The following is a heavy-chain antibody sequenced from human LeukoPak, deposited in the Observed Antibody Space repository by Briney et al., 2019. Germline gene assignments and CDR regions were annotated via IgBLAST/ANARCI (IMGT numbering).Heavy chain of an antibody. Sequence: PGGSLRLSCTASGFSFSDYYMSWIRQAPGKGLEWISYISSRSTYISDADSVKGRFTISRDNAKNLLFLQMNSLRVEDTALYYCARGGTGAFDYRGQGILVTVSS. J-gene: IGHJ4*02. CDR1: GFSFSDYY. CDR2: ISSRSTYI. V-gene: IGHV3-11*06. CDR3: ARGGTGAFDY. D-gene: IGHD2-8*02.